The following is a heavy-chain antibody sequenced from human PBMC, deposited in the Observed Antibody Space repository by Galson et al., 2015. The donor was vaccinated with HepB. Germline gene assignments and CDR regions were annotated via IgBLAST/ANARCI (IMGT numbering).Heavy chain of an antibody. J-gene: IGHJ4*02. CDR3: ARDYVLYGGKRGGVSFDY. D-gene: IGHD4-23*01. Sequence: SLRLSCAASGFTFSDYYMSWIRQAPGKGLEWVSYISSSSSYTNYADSVKGRFTISRDNAKDSLYLQMNSLRAEDTAVYYCARDYVLYGGKRGGVSFDYWGQGTLVTVSS. CDR2: ISSSSSYT. V-gene: IGHV3-11*06. CDR1: GFTFSDYY.